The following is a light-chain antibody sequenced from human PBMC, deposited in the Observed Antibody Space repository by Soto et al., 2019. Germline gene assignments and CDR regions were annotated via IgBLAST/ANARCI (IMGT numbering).Light chain of an antibody. CDR3: GSYTDSITYV. CDR2: EVT. CDR1: TSDVGGYNY. Sequence: QAASVSGSLGQSITISCTGTTSDVGGYNYVSWYQQHPGKAPILMIYEVTNRPSGVSNRFSGSKSGNTASLTISGLQVEDEAEYYCGSYTDSITYVFGTGTKVTVL. J-gene: IGLJ1*01. V-gene: IGLV2-14*01.